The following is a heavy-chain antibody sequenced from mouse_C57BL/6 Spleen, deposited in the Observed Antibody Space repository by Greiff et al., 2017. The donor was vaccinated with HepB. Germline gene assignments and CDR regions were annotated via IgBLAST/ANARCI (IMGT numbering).Heavy chain of an antibody. CDR3: TGPRGFAY. Sequence: QVQLKESGAELVSPGASVTLSCKASGYTFTDYEMHWVKQTPVHGLEWIGAIDPETGGTAYNQKFKGKAILTADKSSSTAYMELRSLTSEDSAVYYSTGPRGFAYWGQGTLVTVSA. CDR2: IDPETGGT. J-gene: IGHJ3*01. CDR1: GYTFTDYE. V-gene: IGHV1-15*01. D-gene: IGHD4-1*02.